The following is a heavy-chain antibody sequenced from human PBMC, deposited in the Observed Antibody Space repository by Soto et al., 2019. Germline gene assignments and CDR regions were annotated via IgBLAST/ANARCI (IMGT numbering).Heavy chain of an antibody. D-gene: IGHD3-10*01. CDR2: ISAYNGNT. V-gene: IGHV1-18*01. Sequence: QVQLVQSGAEVKKPGASVKVSCKASGYTFTSYGISWVRQAPGQGLEWMGWISAYNGNTNYAQKLQGRVTMTTDTPASTAYMELRGLRSDDTAVYYCAREDFLRQSGSYLRNYYYYGMDVWGQGTTVTVSS. CDR1: GYTFTSYG. CDR3: AREDFLRQSGSYLRNYYYYGMDV. J-gene: IGHJ6*02.